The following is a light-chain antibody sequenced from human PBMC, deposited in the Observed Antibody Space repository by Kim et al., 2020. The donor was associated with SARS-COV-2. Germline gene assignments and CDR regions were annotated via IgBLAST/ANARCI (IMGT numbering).Light chain of an antibody. CDR3: QKYNSAPFT. CDR2: AAS. Sequence: ASVGVRVTIAFRASQGISNYVAWDQQKQGKVPKLRIYAASTLQSGVPPRFSGSGAGTDFTLTISSLQPEDVATYYCQKYNSAPFTFGPGTKVDIK. V-gene: IGKV1-27*01. J-gene: IGKJ3*01. CDR1: QGISNY.